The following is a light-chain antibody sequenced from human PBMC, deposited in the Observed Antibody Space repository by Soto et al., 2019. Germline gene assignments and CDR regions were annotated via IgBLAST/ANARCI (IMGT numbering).Light chain of an antibody. CDR2: AAS. CDR3: QQRYSTTWT. J-gene: IGKJ1*01. CDR1: QSISSY. Sequence: DIQMTQSPSSMSASVGDRVTITCRASQSISSYLNWYQKKPGKDPKILIYAASSLQSGVPSRFSGSGSGTDFNLTISSLQTEDFATYYCQQRYSTTWTFGQGTKVDIK. V-gene: IGKV1-39*01.